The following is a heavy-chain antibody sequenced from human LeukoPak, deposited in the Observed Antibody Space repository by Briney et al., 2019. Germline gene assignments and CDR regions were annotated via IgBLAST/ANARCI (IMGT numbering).Heavy chain of an antibody. J-gene: IGHJ5*02. Sequence: ASVKVSCKASGYTFTSYAISWVRQAPGQGLEWMGRIIPILGIANYAQKFQGRVTITADKSTSTAYMELSSLRSEDTAVYYCARGWGTWFVEVSWFDPWGQGTLVTVSS. V-gene: IGHV1-69*04. CDR1: GYTFTSYA. CDR2: IIPILGIA. CDR3: ARGWGTWFVEVSWFDP. D-gene: IGHD3-22*01.